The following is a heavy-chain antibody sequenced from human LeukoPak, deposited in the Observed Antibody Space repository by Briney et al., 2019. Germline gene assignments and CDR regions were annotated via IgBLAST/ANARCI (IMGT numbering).Heavy chain of an antibody. CDR1: GFTLSSYS. D-gene: IGHD6-13*01. J-gene: IGHJ4*02. CDR3: AKDSSSWDFDY. V-gene: IGHV3-21*01. CDR2: ISSRSSNI. Sequence: PGGSLRLSCAASGFTLSSYSMNWVRQAPGKGLEWVSSISSRSSNIYYADSVKGRFTISRDNAKNSLYLQMNSLRAEDTAVYYCAKDSSSWDFDYWGQGTLVTVSS.